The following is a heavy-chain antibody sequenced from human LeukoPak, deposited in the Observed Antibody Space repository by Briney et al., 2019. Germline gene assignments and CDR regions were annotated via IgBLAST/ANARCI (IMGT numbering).Heavy chain of an antibody. Sequence: ASVKVSCKASGYTFTSYGISWVRQAPGQGLEWMGWISAYNGNTNYAQKLQGRVTMTTDTSTSTAYMELRSLRSDDTAVYYCARALQSPKFGELCDYWGQGTLVTVSS. CDR1: GYTFTSYG. J-gene: IGHJ4*02. CDR3: ARALQSPKFGELCDY. V-gene: IGHV1-18*01. CDR2: ISAYNGNT. D-gene: IGHD3-10*01.